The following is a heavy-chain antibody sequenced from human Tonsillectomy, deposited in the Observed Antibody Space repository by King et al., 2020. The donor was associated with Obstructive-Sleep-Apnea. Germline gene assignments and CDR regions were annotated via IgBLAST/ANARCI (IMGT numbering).Heavy chain of an antibody. CDR3: ASGNSTSPGY. V-gene: IGHV4-4*02. Sequence: QLQESGPGLVKPSGTLSLTCAVSGGSISSTNWWSWVRQPPGKGLEWVGEIYHSGSTYYNPSLKNRVTISIDKSVNQFSLKLASMTAADTAVYYCASGNSTSPGYWGQGTLVPVSS. D-gene: IGHD2/OR15-2a*01. CDR1: GGSISSTNW. CDR2: IYHSGST. J-gene: IGHJ4*02.